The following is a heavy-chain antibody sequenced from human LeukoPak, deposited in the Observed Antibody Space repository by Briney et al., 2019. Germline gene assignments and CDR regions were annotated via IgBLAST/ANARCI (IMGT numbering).Heavy chain of an antibody. CDR2: ISGSGGRT. Sequence: GGSLRLSCAASGFTFSSYGMSWVHQAPVKGLEWVSVISGSGGRTYYADSVKGRFTISRDNSKNTLYLQMNSLRAEDTAVYYCAKESAVTTVFDYWGQGTLVTVSS. V-gene: IGHV3-23*01. J-gene: IGHJ4*02. CDR3: AKESAVTTVFDY. D-gene: IGHD4-17*01. CDR1: GFTFSSYG.